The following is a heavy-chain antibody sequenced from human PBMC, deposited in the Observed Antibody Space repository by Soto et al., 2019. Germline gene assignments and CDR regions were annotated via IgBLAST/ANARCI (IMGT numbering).Heavy chain of an antibody. D-gene: IGHD5-18*01. J-gene: IGHJ6*02. CDR2: IYYSGST. Sequence: TLSLPCTVSGGSISSGDYYWSWIRQPPGKGLEWIGYIYYSGSTYYNPSLKSRVTISVDTSKNQFSLKLSSVTAADTAVYYCARADSLYYGMDVWGQGTTVTVSS. V-gene: IGHV4-30-4*01. CDR3: ARADSLYYGMDV. CDR1: GGSISSGDYY.